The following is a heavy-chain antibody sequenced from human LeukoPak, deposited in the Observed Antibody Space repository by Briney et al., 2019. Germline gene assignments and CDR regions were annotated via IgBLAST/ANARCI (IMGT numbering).Heavy chain of an antibody. Sequence: ASVTVSFKGSGYTFTIYGISWVGQGPGQGRERMGWISAYNGNTNYAQKLQGRDTITTDTSTSTAYMELRSLRSDDTAVYYCARCGILTGSSRWGQGTPVTASS. CDR1: GYTFTIYG. D-gene: IGHD3-9*01. CDR3: ARCGILTGSSR. V-gene: IGHV1-18*04. CDR2: ISAYNGNT. J-gene: IGHJ4*02.